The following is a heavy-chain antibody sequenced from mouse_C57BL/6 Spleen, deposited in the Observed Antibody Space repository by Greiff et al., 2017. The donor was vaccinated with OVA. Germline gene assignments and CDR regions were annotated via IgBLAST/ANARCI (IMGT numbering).Heavy chain of an antibody. J-gene: IGHJ2*01. CDR1: GFSLTSYG. CDR2: IWRGGST. CDR3: ARGPFEC. Sequence: VQLQESGPGLVQPSQSLSITCTASGFSLTSYGVHWVRQSPGKGLEWLGVIWRGGSTDYNAAFISRLSISKDNSKSQVFFKMNSLQADDTAVYYCARGPFECWGKGATLTVSS. V-gene: IGHV2-2*01.